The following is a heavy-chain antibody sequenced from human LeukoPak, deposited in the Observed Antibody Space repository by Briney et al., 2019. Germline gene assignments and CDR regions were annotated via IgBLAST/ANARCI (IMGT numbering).Heavy chain of an antibody. D-gene: IGHD6-13*01. Sequence: SETLSLTCTVSGGSISSYYWSWIRQPPGKGLEWTGYIYYSGGTNYNPSLKSRVTISVDTSKNQFSLKLSSVTAADTAVYYCARARKQQLPYFDYWGQGTLVTVSS. CDR1: GGSISSYY. V-gene: IGHV4-59*08. J-gene: IGHJ4*02. CDR3: ARARKQQLPYFDY. CDR2: IYYSGGT.